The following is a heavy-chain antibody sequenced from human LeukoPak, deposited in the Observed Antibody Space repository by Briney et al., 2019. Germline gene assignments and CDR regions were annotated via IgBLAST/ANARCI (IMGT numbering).Heavy chain of an antibody. J-gene: IGHJ4*02. Sequence: SDTLSLTCTVSGGSISSGDYDWSWIRQPPGKGLEWIGYIYCSGSTYYNPSLKSRVTISVDTSKNQFSLKLSSVTAADTAVYYCARDLLNEGNHLDYWGQGTLVTVSS. CDR3: ARDLLNEGNHLDY. CDR2: IYCSGST. V-gene: IGHV4-30-4*02. CDR1: GGSISSGDYD. D-gene: IGHD4-23*01.